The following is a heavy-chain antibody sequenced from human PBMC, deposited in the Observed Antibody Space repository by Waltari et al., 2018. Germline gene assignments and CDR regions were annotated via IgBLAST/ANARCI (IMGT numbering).Heavy chain of an antibody. CDR1: GGSISSSSYY. V-gene: IGHV4-39*07. CDR2: IYYSGST. J-gene: IGHJ5*02. Sequence: QLPLQESGPGLVKPSETLSLTCTVPGGSISSSSYYWGWIRQPPGKGLEWIGSIYYSGSTYYNPSLKCRVTISVDTSKNQFSLKLSSVTAADTAVYYCARDKLRPGFDPWGQGTLVTVSS. CDR3: ARDKLRPGFDP. D-gene: IGHD1-7*01.